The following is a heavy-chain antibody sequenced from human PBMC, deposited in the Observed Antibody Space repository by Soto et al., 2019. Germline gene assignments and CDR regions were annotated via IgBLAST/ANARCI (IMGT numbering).Heavy chain of an antibody. Sequence: SVKVSCKGSGGTFNAHAISWVRQAPGQGLEWMGGIIPIFGTPNYAQKFQGRLTINADTSTTTAYLELSSLRSDDTAVYFCARVRWTLSLEESDAIWGHGTLVTVSS. CDR2: IIPIFGTP. CDR3: ARVRWTLSLEESDAI. V-gene: IGHV1-69*06. D-gene: IGHD2-15*01. J-gene: IGHJ4*01. CDR1: GGTFNAHA.